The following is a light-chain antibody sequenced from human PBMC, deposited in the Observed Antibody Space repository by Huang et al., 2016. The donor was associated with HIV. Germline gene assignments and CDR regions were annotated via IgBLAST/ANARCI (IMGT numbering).Light chain of an antibody. V-gene: IGKV1-39*01. J-gene: IGKJ1*01. CDR1: QSISSY. CDR2: AES. Sequence: DIQMTQSPSSLSASVGDRVTITCRASQSISSYFNWYQQQPAKAPKPLIYAESSLQSGVPSMFSVSASGTDFTLTISSLQPEDFATYYCQQSYSTLWTFGQGTKVEIK. CDR3: QQSYSTLWT.